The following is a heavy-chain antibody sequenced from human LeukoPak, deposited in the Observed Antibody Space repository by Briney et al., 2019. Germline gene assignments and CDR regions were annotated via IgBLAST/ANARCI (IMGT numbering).Heavy chain of an antibody. V-gene: IGHV3-74*01. CDR3: ARDQGDYVWGSYQPLDAFDI. J-gene: IGHJ3*02. Sequence: PGGSLRLSCAASGFTFSSYWMHWVRQAPGKGLVWVSRINSDGSSTSYADSVKGRFTISRDNAKNTLYLQMNSLRAEDTAVYYCARDQGDYVWGSYQPLDAFDIWGQRTMVTVSS. CDR2: INSDGSST. D-gene: IGHD3-16*02. CDR1: GFTFSSYW.